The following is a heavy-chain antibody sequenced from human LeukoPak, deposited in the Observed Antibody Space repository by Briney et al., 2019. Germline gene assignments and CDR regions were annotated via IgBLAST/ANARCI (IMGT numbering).Heavy chain of an antibody. CDR1: GGSISSYY. Sequence: SETLSLTCTVSGGSISSYYWSWIRQPPGEGLEWIGYIYYSGSTNYNPSLKSRVTISVGTSKNQFSLKLSSVTAADTAVYYCARGNGGGYYYGMDVWGQGTTVTVSS. V-gene: IGHV4-59*01. CDR2: IYYSGST. J-gene: IGHJ6*02. CDR3: ARGNGGGYYYGMDV. D-gene: IGHD2-15*01.